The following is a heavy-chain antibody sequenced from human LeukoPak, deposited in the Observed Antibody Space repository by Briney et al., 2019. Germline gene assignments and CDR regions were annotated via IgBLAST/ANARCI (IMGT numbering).Heavy chain of an antibody. D-gene: IGHD3-10*01. CDR1: GYTFTSYD. J-gene: IGHJ6*04. CDR3: ATHYGRTIYYYGMDV. V-gene: IGHV1-8*01. CDR2: MNPNSGNT. Sequence: ASVKVSCKASGYTFTSYDINWVRQATGQGLEWMGWMNPNSGNTGYAQKFQGRVTMTRNTSISTAYMELSSLRSEDTAVYYCATHYGRTIYYYGMDVWGKGTTVTVSS.